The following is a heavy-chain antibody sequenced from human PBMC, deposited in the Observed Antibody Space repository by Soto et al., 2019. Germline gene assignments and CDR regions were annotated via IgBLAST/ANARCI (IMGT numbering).Heavy chain of an antibody. Sequence: SETLSLTCAVYGGSFSGYYWSWIRQPPGKGLEWIGEINHSGSTNYNPSLKSRVTISVDTSKNQFSLKLSSVTAADTAVYYCASYDYVWGSYLWGQGTLVTVSS. CDR3: ASYDYVWGSYL. CDR1: GGSFSGYY. V-gene: IGHV4-34*01. J-gene: IGHJ4*02. CDR2: INHSGST. D-gene: IGHD3-16*02.